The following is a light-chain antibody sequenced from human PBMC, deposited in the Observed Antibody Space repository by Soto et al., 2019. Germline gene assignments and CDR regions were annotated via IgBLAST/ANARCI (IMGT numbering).Light chain of an antibody. CDR3: SSYTTGSTLVV. CDR2: DVS. CDR1: SSDVGGYNY. Sequence: QSALTQPASVSGSPGQSITISCTGTSSDVGGYNYVSWYQQHPGKAPKLMIYDVSNRPSGVSNRFSCSKSGNTASLTISGLQAEDEADYYCSSYTTGSTLVVFGGGTTLSVL. J-gene: IGLJ2*01. V-gene: IGLV2-14*03.